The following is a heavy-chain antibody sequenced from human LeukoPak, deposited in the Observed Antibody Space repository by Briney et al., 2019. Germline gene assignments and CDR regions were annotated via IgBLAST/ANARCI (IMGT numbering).Heavy chain of an antibody. Sequence: GGSLRLSCAASGFTFSSYWMHWVRQAPGKGLVGVSGISWNSGSIGYADSVKGRFTISRDNAKNSLYLQMNSLRTEDMALYYCAKDLSRFGSGSYFDYWGQGTLVTVSS. V-gene: IGHV3-9*03. CDR3: AKDLSRFGSGSYFDY. J-gene: IGHJ4*02. D-gene: IGHD3-10*01. CDR1: GFTFSSYW. CDR2: ISWNSGSI.